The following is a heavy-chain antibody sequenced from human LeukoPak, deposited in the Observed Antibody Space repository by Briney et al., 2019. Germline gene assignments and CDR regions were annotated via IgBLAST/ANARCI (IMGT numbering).Heavy chain of an antibody. V-gene: IGHV1-18*01. CDR2: ISANNGNT. CDR3: AREGFDP. J-gene: IGHJ5*02. CDR1: GYTFTSYG. Sequence: ASVKVSCKASGYTFTSYGISWVRQAPGQGLEWMGWISANNGNTDYAQNFQGRVTLTTDTSTSTAYMDLRSLRSDDTAVYYCAREGFDPWGQGTLVTVSS.